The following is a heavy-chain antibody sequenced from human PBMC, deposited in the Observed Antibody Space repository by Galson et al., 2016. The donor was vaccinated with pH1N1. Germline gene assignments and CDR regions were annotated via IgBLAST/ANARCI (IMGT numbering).Heavy chain of an antibody. Sequence: QSGAEVKKPGTSVKVSCKASGATFSIHAFSWVRQAPGQGLEWMGRVIPMFGTSNYAQRFQGRVTITEDDSTSTFTSITYMELSSLRSEDTAVYYCVRGPYYYGSGSEENWGQGTRVTVSS. CDR1: GATFSIHA. CDR2: VIPMFGTS. V-gene: IGHV1-69*13. CDR3: VRGPYYYGSGSEEN. J-gene: IGHJ4*02. D-gene: IGHD3-10*01.